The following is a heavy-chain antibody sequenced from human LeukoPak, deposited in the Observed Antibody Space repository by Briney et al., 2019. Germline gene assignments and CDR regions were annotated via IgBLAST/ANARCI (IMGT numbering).Heavy chain of an antibody. V-gene: IGHV1-8*01. D-gene: IGHD3-16*02. Sequence: ASVKVSCKASGYTFTSYDINWVRHATGQGLEWMGWMNPNSGNTGYAQKFQGRVTMTRNTPISTAYMELSSLRSEDTAVYYCARERSYPTDYYYYGMDVWGQGTTVTVSS. J-gene: IGHJ6*02. CDR3: ARERSYPTDYYYYGMDV. CDR2: MNPNSGNT. CDR1: GYTFTSYD.